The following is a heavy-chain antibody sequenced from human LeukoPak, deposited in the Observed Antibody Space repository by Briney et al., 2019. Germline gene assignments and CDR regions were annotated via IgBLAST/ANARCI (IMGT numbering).Heavy chain of an antibody. CDR3: ARDRGVAEGNAFDI. V-gene: IGHV4-59*01. CDR1: GGSISNYY. J-gene: IGHJ3*02. Sequence: KPSETLSLTCTVSGGSISNYYWSWIRQPPGKGLEWIGYIYYSGSTNYNPSLKSRGTISVDTSKDQFSLKLSSVTAADTAVYYCARDRGVAEGNAFDIRGQGTMVTVSS. CDR2: IYYSGST. D-gene: IGHD6-19*01.